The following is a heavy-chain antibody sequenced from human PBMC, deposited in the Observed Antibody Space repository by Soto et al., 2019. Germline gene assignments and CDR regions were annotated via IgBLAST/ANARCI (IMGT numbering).Heavy chain of an antibody. CDR2: IRGSGGST. V-gene: IGHV3-23*01. CDR1: GLAFGGYA. J-gene: IGHJ1*01. Sequence: AWGSLRLSCAASGLAFGGYAMSWGSQAPGNRLRSVTSIRGSGGSTYYADSVKGRFTISRDNSKNTLYLQMNSLRAEDTAVYYCARGKSGYFQHWGQGTLVTVSS. D-gene: IGHD2-15*01. CDR3: ARGKSGYFQH.